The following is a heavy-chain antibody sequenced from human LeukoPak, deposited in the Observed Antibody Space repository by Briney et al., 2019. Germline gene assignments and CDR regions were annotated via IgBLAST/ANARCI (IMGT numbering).Heavy chain of an antibody. CDR3: ARELTIFGVVIQRYDTFDI. CDR1: GFIFSGYT. V-gene: IGHV3-30-3*01. Sequence: PGGSLRLSCAASGFIFSGYTIHWVRQAPGKGLEWVAVMSNDGSIKKYANSVKGRFTISRDNSKNTLYLQMDSLRAEDTAVYYCARELTIFGVVIQRYDTFDIWGQGTMVTVSS. CDR2: MSNDGSIK. J-gene: IGHJ3*02. D-gene: IGHD3-3*01.